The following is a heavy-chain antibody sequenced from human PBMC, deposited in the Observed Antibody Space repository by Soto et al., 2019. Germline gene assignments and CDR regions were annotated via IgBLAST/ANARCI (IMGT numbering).Heavy chain of an antibody. CDR1: GFTLSSYA. J-gene: IGHJ4*02. Sequence: PGGSLRLSCAASGFTLSSYAMSWVRQAPGKGLEWVSAISGSGGSTYYADSVKGRFTISRDNSKNTLYLQMNSLRAEDTAVYYCAKDPGQWLVLGYWGQGTLVTVSS. D-gene: IGHD6-19*01. CDR2: ISGSGGST. V-gene: IGHV3-23*01. CDR3: AKDPGQWLVLGY.